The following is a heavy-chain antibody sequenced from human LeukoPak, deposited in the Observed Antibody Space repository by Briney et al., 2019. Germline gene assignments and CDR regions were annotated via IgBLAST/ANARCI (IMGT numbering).Heavy chain of an antibody. CDR3: ARLPSSSPYYFDY. D-gene: IGHD6-13*01. CDR1: GVSISSSSYY. Sequence: SETLSLTCTVSGVSISSSSYYWGWIRQPPGKGLEWIGSIYYSGSTYYNPSLKSRVTISVDTSKNQFSLKLSSVTAADTAVYYCARLPSSSPYYFDYWGQGTLVTVSS. J-gene: IGHJ4*02. CDR2: IYYSGST. V-gene: IGHV4-39*01.